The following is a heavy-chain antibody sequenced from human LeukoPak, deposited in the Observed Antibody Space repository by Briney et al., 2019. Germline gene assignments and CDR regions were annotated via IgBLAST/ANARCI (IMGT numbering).Heavy chain of an antibody. D-gene: IGHD6-6*01. CDR1: GFTFSSYS. J-gene: IGHJ4*02. Sequence: GGSLRLSCIASGFTFSSYSMTWVRQAPGKGLEWVANIKHDESEKYYVDSVKGRFTISRDDAKSSLYLQMNSLRAEDTALYYCARAYSSSSFFDYWGQGTLVTVSS. V-gene: IGHV3-7*03. CDR3: ARAYSSSSFFDY. CDR2: IKHDESEK.